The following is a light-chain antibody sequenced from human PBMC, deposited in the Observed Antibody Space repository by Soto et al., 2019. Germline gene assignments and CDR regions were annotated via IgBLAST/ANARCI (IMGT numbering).Light chain of an antibody. CDR3: QQYGSSLFT. V-gene: IGKV3-20*01. CDR2: GAS. J-gene: IGKJ4*01. CDR1: QSVSSSY. Sequence: EIVLTQSPGTLSLSPGERATLSCRARQSVSSSYLAWYQQKPGQAPRLLIYGASSRATGIPDRFSGSGSGTDFTLTFSRLEPEDFAVYYCQQYGSSLFTFGGGTTVEIK.